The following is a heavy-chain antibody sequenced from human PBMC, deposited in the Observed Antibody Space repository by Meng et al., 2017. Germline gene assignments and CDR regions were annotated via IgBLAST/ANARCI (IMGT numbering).Heavy chain of an antibody. CDR2: TRNKANSYTT. Sequence: EVPLGESGGGLVQPGGSLRLSCAASGFTFSDHYMDWVRQAPGKGLEWVGRTRNKANSYTTEYAASVKGRFTISRDDSKNSLYLQMNSLKTEDTAVYYCARADTKGDWFDPWGQGTLVTVSS. CDR3: ARADTKGDWFDP. J-gene: IGHJ5*02. CDR1: GFTFSDHY. D-gene: IGHD2-8*01. V-gene: IGHV3-72*01.